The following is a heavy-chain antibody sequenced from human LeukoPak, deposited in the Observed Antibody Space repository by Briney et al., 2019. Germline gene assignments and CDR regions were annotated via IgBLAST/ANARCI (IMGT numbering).Heavy chain of an antibody. CDR1: GFTFSSYS. V-gene: IGHV3-21*01. CDR3: ARDRVDIVEDY. J-gene: IGHJ4*02. CDR2: ISSSSSYI. D-gene: IGHD2-15*01. Sequence: GGSLRLSCAASGFTFSSYSMNWVRQAPGKGLEWVSSISSSSSYIYYADSVKGRFTISRDNAKNSLCLQMNSLRAEDTAVYYCARDRVDIVEDYWGQGTLVTVSS.